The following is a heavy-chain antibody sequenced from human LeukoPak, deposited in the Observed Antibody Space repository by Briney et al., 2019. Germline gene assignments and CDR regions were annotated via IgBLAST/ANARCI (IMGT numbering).Heavy chain of an antibody. Sequence: ESGPTLVKPTQTPTLTCTFSGFSLSTNGLGVGWVRQPPGEALEWLAVVYSDNNKRYSPSLESRLTITKGTSENQVVLTMTNVDPMDTATYYCTHRRAAARPNYYDFWGQGILVTVSS. J-gene: IGHJ4*02. CDR1: GFSLSTNGLG. CDR2: VYSDNNK. CDR3: THRRAAARPNYYDF. D-gene: IGHD6-6*01. V-gene: IGHV2-5*02.